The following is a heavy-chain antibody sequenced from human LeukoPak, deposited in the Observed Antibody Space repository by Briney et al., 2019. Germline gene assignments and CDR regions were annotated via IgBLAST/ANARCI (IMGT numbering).Heavy chain of an antibody. J-gene: IGHJ4*02. D-gene: IGHD1-26*01. CDR1: GGSISSGGYY. V-gene: IGHV4-31*03. CDR3: ARAPRREQSFDY. CDR2: IYYSGST. Sequence: SETLSVTCTVSGGSISSGGYYWSWIRQHPGKGLEWIGYIYYSGSTYYNPSLKSRVTISVDTSKNQFSLKLSSVTAADTAVYYCARAPRREQSFDYWGQGTLVTVSS.